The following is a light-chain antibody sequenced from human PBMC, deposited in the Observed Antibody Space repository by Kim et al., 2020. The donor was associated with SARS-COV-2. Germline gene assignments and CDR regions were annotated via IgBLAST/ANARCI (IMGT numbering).Light chain of an antibody. Sequence: ASIGDRVTITCRASQSISRYLNWYQQKPGKAPQLLIYITSSLQSGVPSRFSGSGSGTDFILTISSLQPEDFATYYCQQSYKTPRTFGQGTKVDIK. V-gene: IGKV1-39*01. J-gene: IGKJ1*01. CDR3: QQSYKTPRT. CDR2: ITS. CDR1: QSISRY.